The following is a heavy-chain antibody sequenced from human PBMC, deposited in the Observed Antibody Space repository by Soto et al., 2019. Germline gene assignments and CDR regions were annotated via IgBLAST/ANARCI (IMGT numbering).Heavy chain of an antibody. J-gene: IGHJ6*03. Sequence: ASVKVSCKASGGTFSSYAISWVRQAPGQGLEWMGGIIPIFGIANYAQKFQGRVTITADKSTSTAYMELSSLRSEDTDVYYCARDQGSNYYYYYYYYMDVWGKGTTVTVSS. CDR2: IIPIFGIA. D-gene: IGHD4-4*01. V-gene: IGHV1-69*10. CDR1: GGTFSSYA. CDR3: ARDQGSNYYYYYYYYMDV.